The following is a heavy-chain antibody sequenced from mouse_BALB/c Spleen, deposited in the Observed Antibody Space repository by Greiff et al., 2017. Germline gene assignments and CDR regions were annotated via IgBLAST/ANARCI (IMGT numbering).Heavy chain of an antibody. CDR2: ISSGGSYT. Sequence: EVQVVESGGDLVKPGGSLKLSCAASGFTFSSYGLSWVRQTPDKRLEWVATISSGGSYTYYPDSVKGRFTISRDNAKNTLYLQMSSLKSEDTAMYYCARNETAARDYGGQGTT. V-gene: IGHV5-6*01. J-gene: IGHJ2*01. D-gene: IGHD3-1*01. CDR3: ARNETAARDY. CDR1: GFTFSSYG.